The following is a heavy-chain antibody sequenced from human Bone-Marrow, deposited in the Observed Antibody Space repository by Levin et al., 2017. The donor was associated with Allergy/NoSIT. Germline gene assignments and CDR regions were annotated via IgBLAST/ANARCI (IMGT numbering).Heavy chain of an antibody. Sequence: GESLKISCTGSGFTFGDYALSWFRQAPGKGLEWVGFIKSKPYGGTTKYAASVTDRVTIPRDDSKSIAYLEINSLETEDTAEYFCTRQRRNAGSETTDWLGSWGQGTLVTVSS. V-gene: IGHV3-49*03. CDR2: IKSKPYGGTT. CDR3: TRQRRNAGSETTDWLGS. D-gene: IGHD3-3*01. CDR1: GFTFGDYA. J-gene: IGHJ5*02.